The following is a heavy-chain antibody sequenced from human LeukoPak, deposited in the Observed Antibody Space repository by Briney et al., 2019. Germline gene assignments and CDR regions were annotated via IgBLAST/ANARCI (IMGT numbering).Heavy chain of an antibody. Sequence: GGSLRLSCAASGFTFSSYAMHWVRQAPGKGLEWVAFIRYDGSNKYYADSVKGRFTISRDNSKNTLYLQMNSLRAEDTAVYYCARGANYYDSSGYYYVIYWGQGTLVTVSS. D-gene: IGHD3-22*01. CDR3: ARGANYYDSSGYYYVIY. CDR1: GFTFSSYA. J-gene: IGHJ4*02. CDR2: IRYDGSNK. V-gene: IGHV3-30*02.